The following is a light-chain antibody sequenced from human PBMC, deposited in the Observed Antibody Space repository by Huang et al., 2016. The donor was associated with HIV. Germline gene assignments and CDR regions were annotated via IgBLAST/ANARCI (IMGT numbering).Light chain of an antibody. CDR3: QQTNSFPLT. Sequence: DIQMTQSPSSVSASVGDRVTISCRASQGISSWLAWYQQKPGKAPKLLIYAASSLQSGVPSRFSGSESETHFTLTINTLQAEDFATDYCQQTNSFPLTFGGGTKVEIK. CDR2: AAS. J-gene: IGKJ4*01. CDR1: QGISSW. V-gene: IGKV1-12*01.